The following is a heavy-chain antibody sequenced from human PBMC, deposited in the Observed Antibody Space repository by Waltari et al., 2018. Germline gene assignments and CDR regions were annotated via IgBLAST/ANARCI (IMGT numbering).Heavy chain of an antibody. CDR3: AKGGYCSSTSCLRYYYYYYMDV. Sequence: EVQLLESGGGLVQPGGSLRLSCAASGFTFSSYAMSWVRQAPGKGLEWVSAISGSGGSTYYADSVKGRFTISRDNSKNTLYLQMNSLRAEGTAVYYCAKGGYCSSTSCLRYYYYYYMDVWGKGTTVTISS. D-gene: IGHD2-2*01. J-gene: IGHJ6*03. CDR2: ISGSGGST. V-gene: IGHV3-23*01. CDR1: GFTFSSYA.